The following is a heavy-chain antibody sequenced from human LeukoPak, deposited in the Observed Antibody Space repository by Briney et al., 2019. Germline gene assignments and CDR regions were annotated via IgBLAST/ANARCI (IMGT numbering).Heavy chain of an antibody. V-gene: IGHV3-23*01. CDR2: INGSGGST. CDR3: AKARGFCSGGSCYNPFDP. J-gene: IGHJ5*02. CDR1: GFSFSSYA. Sequence: GGSLRLSCAASGFSFSSYAMSWVRQAPGKGLEWVSGINGSGGSTYYADSVKGRFTISRDNSKNTLYVQMNSLRAEDTAVYYCAKARGFCSGGSCYNPFDPWGQGTLVTVSS. D-gene: IGHD2-15*01.